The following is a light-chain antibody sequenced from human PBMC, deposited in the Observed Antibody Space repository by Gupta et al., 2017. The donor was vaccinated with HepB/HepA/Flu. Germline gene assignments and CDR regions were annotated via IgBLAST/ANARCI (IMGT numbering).Light chain of an antibody. Sequence: EIVVTQSPATLSVSPGERATLSCRASQSVSSNLAWYQRKPGQALRLLIYGTSTRATGIPARFSGSGSGTEFTLTISSLQSEDFAVYHCQQYNNWPLITFGQGTRLEIK. V-gene: IGKV3-15*01. CDR3: QQYNNWPLIT. CDR1: QSVSSN. J-gene: IGKJ5*01. CDR2: GTS.